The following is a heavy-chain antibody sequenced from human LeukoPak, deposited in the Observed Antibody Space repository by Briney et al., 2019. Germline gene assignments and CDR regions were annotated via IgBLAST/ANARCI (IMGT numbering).Heavy chain of an antibody. CDR2: IRYDGSNK. D-gene: IGHD6-13*01. CDR1: GFTLSSYG. Sequence: PGGSLRLCCAASGFTLSSYGVHSVRQAPGKGLEWVEFIRYDGSNKYYADSVKGRFTISRDNSKNTLYLQKNSLRAEDTAGYYCAKDPLPYSSGWYRWYDPWGQGPLVTVST. J-gene: IGHJ5*02. V-gene: IGHV3-30*02. CDR3: AKDPLPYSSGWYRWYDP.